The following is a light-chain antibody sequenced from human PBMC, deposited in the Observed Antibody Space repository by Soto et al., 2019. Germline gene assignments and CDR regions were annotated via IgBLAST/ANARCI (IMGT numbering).Light chain of an antibody. CDR3: QQYYSYSPMYT. Sequence: DIQMTQSPSTLSASVGDRVTITCRASQSISSWLAWYQQKPGKAPKLLIYKASSLESGVPSRFSGSGSGTEFTLTISSLQPDDFATYYCQQYYSYSPMYTFGQGTKLEIK. CDR1: QSISSW. CDR2: KAS. V-gene: IGKV1-5*03. J-gene: IGKJ2*01.